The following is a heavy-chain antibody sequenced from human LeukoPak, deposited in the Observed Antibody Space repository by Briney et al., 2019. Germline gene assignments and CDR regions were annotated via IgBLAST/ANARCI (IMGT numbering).Heavy chain of an antibody. J-gene: IGHJ4*02. D-gene: IGHD6-19*01. Sequence: PGGSLRLSCAASGFTFSSYAMHWVRQAPGKGLEWVAVISYDGSNKYYADSVKGRFTISRDNSKNTLYLQMNSLRAEDTAVYYCARDKRGSSGFDYWGQGTLVTVSS. CDR2: ISYDGSNK. V-gene: IGHV3-30-3*01. CDR1: GFTFSSYA. CDR3: ARDKRGSSGFDY.